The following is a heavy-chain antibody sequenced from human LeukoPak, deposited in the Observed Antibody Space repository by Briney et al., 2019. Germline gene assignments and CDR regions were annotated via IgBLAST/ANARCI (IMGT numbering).Heavy chain of an antibody. CDR2: LFHSGSS. J-gene: IGHJ5*02. CDR3: AGVRGIISRNWFDP. CDR1: GGSISSYY. D-gene: IGHD3-10*01. V-gene: IGHV4-4*08. Sequence: SETLSLTCAVSGGSISSYYWSWVRQPPGKGLEWIGYLFHSGSSNYNPSLKSRVTISVDTSKNQFSLKLSSVTAADTAVYFCAGVRGIISRNWFDPWGHGTLVTVSS.